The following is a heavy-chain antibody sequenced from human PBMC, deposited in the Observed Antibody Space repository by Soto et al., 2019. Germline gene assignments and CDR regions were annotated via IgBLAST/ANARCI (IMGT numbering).Heavy chain of an antibody. CDR3: ARLSQGFEELLYYSYGMDV. J-gene: IGHJ6*01. Sequence: GESLKISCKGSGYSFTSYWIGWVRQMPGKGLEWMGIIYPGDSDTRYSPSFQGQVTISADKSISTAYLQWSSLKASDTAMYYCARLSQGFEELLYYSYGMDVWGQGTTVTVSS. CDR1: GYSFTSYW. D-gene: IGHD3-10*01. V-gene: IGHV5-51*01. CDR2: IYPGDSDT.